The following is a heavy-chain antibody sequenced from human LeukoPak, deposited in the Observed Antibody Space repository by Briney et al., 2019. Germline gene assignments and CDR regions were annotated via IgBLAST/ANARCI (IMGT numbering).Heavy chain of an antibody. CDR1: GFTFSSYG. Sequence: HPGRSLRLSCAASGFTFSSYGMHWVRQAPGKGLEWVAVISYDGSNKYYADSVKGRFTISRDNSKNTLYLQMNSLRAEDTAVYYCAKEPAVTKEYMDVWGKGTTVTISS. D-gene: IGHD4-17*01. CDR2: ISYDGSNK. V-gene: IGHV3-30*18. J-gene: IGHJ6*03. CDR3: AKEPAVTKEYMDV.